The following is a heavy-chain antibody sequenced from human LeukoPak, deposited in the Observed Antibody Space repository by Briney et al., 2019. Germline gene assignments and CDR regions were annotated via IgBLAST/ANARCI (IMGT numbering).Heavy chain of an antibody. CDR1: GFTFSNYR. D-gene: IGHD3-22*01. J-gene: IGHJ4*02. Sequence: GGSLRLSCAASGFTFSNYRMHWVRQAPGKGLVWVSLVSSDGSSTTYADSVKGRFTISRDNARNTLYLQMNSLRAEDTAVYYCAKDLIDYYDSSGLDYWGQGTLVTVSS. CDR3: AKDLIDYYDSSGLDY. CDR2: VSSDGSST. V-gene: IGHV3-74*01.